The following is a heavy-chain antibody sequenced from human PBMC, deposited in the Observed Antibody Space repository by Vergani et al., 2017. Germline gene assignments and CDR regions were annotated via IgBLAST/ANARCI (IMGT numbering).Heavy chain of an antibody. J-gene: IGHJ6*02. Sequence: QVQLQESGPGLVKPSETLSLTCTVSGGSISSYYWSWIRQPPGKGLEWIGYIYYSGSTNYNPSLKSRVTISVDTSKNQFSLKLSSVTAADTAVYYCARDRGIAAAGTTTYYYYYGMDVWGQGP. CDR2: IYYSGST. CDR3: ARDRGIAAAGTTTYYYYYGMDV. D-gene: IGHD6-13*01. CDR1: GGSISSYY. V-gene: IGHV4-59*01.